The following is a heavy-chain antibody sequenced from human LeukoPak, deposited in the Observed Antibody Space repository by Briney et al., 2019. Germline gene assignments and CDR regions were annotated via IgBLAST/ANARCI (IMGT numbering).Heavy chain of an antibody. Sequence: GGSLRLSCAASGFTFSTYSMNWVRQAPGKGLEWVAVISYDGSNKYYADSVKGRFTISRDNSKNTLYLQMNSLRAEDTAVYYCARGGAGTYYYYYYMDVWGKGTTVTVSS. CDR2: ISYDGSNK. CDR1: GFTFSTYS. D-gene: IGHD1-1*01. J-gene: IGHJ6*03. V-gene: IGHV3-30*03. CDR3: ARGGAGTYYYYYYMDV.